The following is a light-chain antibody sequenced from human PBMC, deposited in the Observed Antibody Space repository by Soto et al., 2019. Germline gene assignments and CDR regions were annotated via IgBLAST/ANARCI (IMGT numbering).Light chain of an antibody. J-gene: IGKJ1*01. CDR1: QSVSAN. V-gene: IGKV3-15*01. CDR3: QQYSNWPT. CDR2: GAS. Sequence: EIVLTQSPVTPPLSPGERATLSCTARQSVSANLSWYQQKPGQAPRLLIYGASTRATGIPARFSGSGSGTEFPLTISSLQSEDFAVYYCQQYSNWPTFGQGTKVDIK.